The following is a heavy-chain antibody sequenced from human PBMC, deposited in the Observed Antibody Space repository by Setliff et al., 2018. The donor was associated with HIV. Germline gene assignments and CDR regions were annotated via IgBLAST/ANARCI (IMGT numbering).Heavy chain of an antibody. D-gene: IGHD6-19*01. CDR1: GGSISSGGFY. J-gene: IGHJ4*02. CDR3: ARGPPGSSIGWYVGY. Sequence: SETLSLTCSVSGGSISSGGFYWSWIRQPAGKGLEWIGRIYTGGSTDFNPSLKSRLTISVDTSKNQCSLRLSSVIAADTAVYYCARGPPGSSIGWYVGYWGQGTLVTVSS. V-gene: IGHV4-61*02. CDR2: IYTGGST.